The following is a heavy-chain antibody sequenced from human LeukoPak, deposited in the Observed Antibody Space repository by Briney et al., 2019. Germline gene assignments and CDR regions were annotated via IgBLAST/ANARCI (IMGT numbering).Heavy chain of an antibody. D-gene: IGHD3-22*01. V-gene: IGHV3-23*01. J-gene: IGHJ4*02. CDR3: AKRSYYDSSGSFYFDY. Sequence: GGSLRLSCAASGFTFSSYAMSWVRQAPGKGLEWVSGISGSGDNTYYADSVKGRFTISRDNSKNTLYVQVNSLGTEDTAAYYCAKRSYYDSSGSFYFDYWGQGTLVTVSS. CDR2: ISGSGDNT. CDR1: GFTFSSYA.